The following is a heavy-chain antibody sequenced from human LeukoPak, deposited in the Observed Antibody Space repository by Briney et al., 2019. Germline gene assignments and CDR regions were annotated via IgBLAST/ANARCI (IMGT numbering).Heavy chain of an antibody. D-gene: IGHD1-26*01. CDR2: ISSSGSTI. V-gene: IGHV3-11*01. Sequence: GGSLRLSCAASGFTFSDYYMSWIRQAPGKGLEWVSYISSSGSTIYYADSVKGRFTISRDNSKNTLYLQMNSLRAEDTAVYYCAKEDIVGAPYWGQGTLVTVSS. CDR3: AKEDIVGAPY. CDR1: GFTFSDYY. J-gene: IGHJ4*02.